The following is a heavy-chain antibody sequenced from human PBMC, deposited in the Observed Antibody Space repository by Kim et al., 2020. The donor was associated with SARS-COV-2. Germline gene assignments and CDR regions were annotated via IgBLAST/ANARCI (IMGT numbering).Heavy chain of an antibody. CDR2: IYYSGST. CDR1: GDSISSGGYY. J-gene: IGHJ4*02. CDR3: ARGSIYGGKADY. V-gene: IGHV4-31*03. Sequence: SETLSLTCTVSGDSISSGGYYWSWIRQHPGKGLEWIGYIYYSGSTYYNPSLKSRLTISVDTSKNQFSLNLSSVTAADTAVYYCARGSIYGGKADYWGQGTLVTVFS. D-gene: IGHD2-15*01.